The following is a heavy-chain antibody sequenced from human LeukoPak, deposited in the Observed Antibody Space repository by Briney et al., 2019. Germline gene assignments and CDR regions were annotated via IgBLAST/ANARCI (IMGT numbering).Heavy chain of an antibody. CDR2: ISSSSSYI. CDR3: ARDFLDVVVPAEHYYMDV. J-gene: IGHJ6*03. D-gene: IGHD2-2*01. Sequence: PGGSLRLSCAASGFTFSDYYMSWIRQAPGKGLEWVSSISSSSSYIYYADSVKGRFTISRDNAKNSLYLQMNSLRAEDTAVYYCARDFLDVVVPAEHYYMDVWGKGTTVTVSS. CDR1: GFTFSDYY. V-gene: IGHV3-11*06.